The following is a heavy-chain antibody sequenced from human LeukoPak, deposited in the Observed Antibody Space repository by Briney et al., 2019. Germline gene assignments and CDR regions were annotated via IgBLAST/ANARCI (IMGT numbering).Heavy chain of an antibody. CDR3: ASGYYDSSNAFHI. V-gene: IGHV3-74*01. J-gene: IGHJ3*02. CDR1: GFTFSSYW. D-gene: IGHD3-22*01. CDR2: VSSDGSST. Sequence: GGSLRLSCAASGFTFSSYWMHWVRQAPGKGLVWVSRVSSDGSSTSYADSVKGRFTISRDNAKNTLYLQMNSLRAEDTAVYYCASGYYDSSNAFHIWGQGTTVTVSS.